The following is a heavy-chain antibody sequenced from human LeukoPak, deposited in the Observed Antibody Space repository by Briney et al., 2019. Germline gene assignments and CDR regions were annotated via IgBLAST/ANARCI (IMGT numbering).Heavy chain of an antibody. CDR3: ARRDYYDSSGYDY. D-gene: IGHD3-22*01. J-gene: IGHJ4*02. CDR2: ISGRSTDI. V-gene: IGHV3-21*01. CDR1: GGSMSSYY. Sequence: ETLSLTCTVSGGSMSSYYWNWIRQPPGKGLEWVSSISGRSTDIYYADSVKGRFTISRDNAKNSLYLQMNSLRAEDTAVYYCARRDYYDSSGYDYWGQGTLVTVSS.